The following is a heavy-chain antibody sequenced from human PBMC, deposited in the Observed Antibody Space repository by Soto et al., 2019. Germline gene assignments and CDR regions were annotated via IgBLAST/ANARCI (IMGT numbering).Heavy chain of an antibody. V-gene: IGHV1-69*01. CDR3: ARVRVTKDVTAFDY. CDR1: GGTFISYA. D-gene: IGHD4-17*01. CDR2: IIPVFGTA. J-gene: IGHJ4*02. Sequence: QVQLVQSGAEVKKPGSSVKVSCKSSGGTFISYAISWVRQAPGRGLEWMGGIIPVFGTANYTQKFQGRVTITADESTSTAYMELSSLRSEDTALYYCARVRVTKDVTAFDYWGQGTLVTVSS.